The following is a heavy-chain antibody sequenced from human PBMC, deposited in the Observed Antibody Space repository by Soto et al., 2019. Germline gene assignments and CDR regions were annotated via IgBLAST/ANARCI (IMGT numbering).Heavy chain of an antibody. CDR1: GYTFTGYY. J-gene: IGHJ4*02. D-gene: IGHD6-19*01. CDR2: INPNSGGT. Sequence: ASVNVSCKASGYTFTGYYMHWVRQAPGQGLEWMGWINPNSGGTNYAQKFQGWVTMTRDTSISTAYMELSRLRSEDTAVYYCAVTASSPGIAVAGTDYWGQGTLVTVSS. CDR3: AVTASSPGIAVAGTDY. V-gene: IGHV1-2*04.